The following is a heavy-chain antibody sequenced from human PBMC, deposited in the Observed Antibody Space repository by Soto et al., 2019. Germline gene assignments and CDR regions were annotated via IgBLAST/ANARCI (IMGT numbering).Heavy chain of an antibody. Sequence: QVQLQESGPGLVKPSQTLSLTCTVSGGSISSGGYYWSWIRQHPGKGLEWIGYIYDSGSTYYNPSHKRRVTIAVDTSKNQFSLKLSSVTAADTAVYYCARARSGSYAYWGQGTLVTVSS. CDR3: ARARSGSYAY. CDR1: GGSISSGGYY. J-gene: IGHJ4*02. D-gene: IGHD1-26*01. V-gene: IGHV4-31*03. CDR2: IYDSGST.